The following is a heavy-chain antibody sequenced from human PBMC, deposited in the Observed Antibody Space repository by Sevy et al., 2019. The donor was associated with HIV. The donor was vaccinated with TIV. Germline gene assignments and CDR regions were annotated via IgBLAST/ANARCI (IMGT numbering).Heavy chain of an antibody. Sequence: GGSLRLSCAASGFTISSSAMSWVRQAPGKGLEWVSLISGTGTSTYYADSVKGRFAISKDKSKSTLYLQMNSLRAEDTAMYYCAHGLRGRTSVTREIDYWGQGTLVTVSS. CDR1: GFTISSSA. CDR3: AHGLRGRTSVTREIDY. V-gene: IGHV3-23*01. D-gene: IGHD4-17*01. J-gene: IGHJ4*02. CDR2: ISGTGTST.